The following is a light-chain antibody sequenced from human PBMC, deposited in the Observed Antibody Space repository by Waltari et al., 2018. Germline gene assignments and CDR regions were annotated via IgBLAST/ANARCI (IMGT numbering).Light chain of an antibody. CDR2: GAF. Sequence: EIVMTQSPATLSVSPGERATLSCRASQSVGNNLAWYQQKPGQAPRLLIYGAFTRATGVPTRFSGSGSGTEFSLTIRTVQSEDFAVYYGQQYNDWPPLTFGGGTKVELK. J-gene: IGKJ4*01. V-gene: IGKV3-15*01. CDR3: QQYNDWPPLT. CDR1: QSVGNN.